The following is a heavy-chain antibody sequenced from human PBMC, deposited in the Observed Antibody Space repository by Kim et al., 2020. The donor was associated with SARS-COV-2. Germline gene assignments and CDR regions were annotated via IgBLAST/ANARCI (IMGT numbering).Heavy chain of an antibody. CDR1: GFTFSSYA. V-gene: IGHV3-23*03. CDR3: AKDRVTIFGVVTPGGLLDGMDV. D-gene: IGHD3-3*01. CDR2: IYSGGSST. Sequence: GGSLRLSCAASGFTFSSYAMSWVRQAPGKGLEWVSVIYSGGSSTYYADSVKGRFTISRDNSKNTLYLQMNSLRAEDTAVYYCAKDRVTIFGVVTPGGLLDGMDVWGQGTTVTVSS. J-gene: IGHJ6*02.